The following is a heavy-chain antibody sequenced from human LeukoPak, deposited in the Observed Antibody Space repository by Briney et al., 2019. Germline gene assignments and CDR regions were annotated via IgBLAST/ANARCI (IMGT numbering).Heavy chain of an antibody. J-gene: IGHJ5*02. CDR2: IYTSGST. CDR3: AREGDYGDYYWFDP. Sequence: SETLSLTCTVSGGSISSYYWSWIRQPAGKGLEWIGRIYTSGSTNYNPSLKSRVTMSVDTSKNQFSLMLSSVTAADTAVYDCAREGDYGDYYWFDPWGQGTLVTVSS. CDR1: GGSISSYY. D-gene: IGHD4-17*01. V-gene: IGHV4-4*07.